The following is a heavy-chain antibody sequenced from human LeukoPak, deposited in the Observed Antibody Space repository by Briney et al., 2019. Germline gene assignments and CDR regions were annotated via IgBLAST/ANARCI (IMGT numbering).Heavy chain of an antibody. D-gene: IGHD3-10*01. CDR2: ISYDGSNK. CDR1: GFTFSSYA. Sequence: GGSLRLSCAASGFTFSSYAMHWVRQAPGKGPEWVAVISYDGSNKFYADSVKGRFTISRDNSKNTLYLQMNSLRAEDTAVYYCARDAAPYGSGSYYNDFDYWGQGTLVTVSS. J-gene: IGHJ4*02. V-gene: IGHV3-30*04. CDR3: ARDAAPYGSGSYYNDFDY.